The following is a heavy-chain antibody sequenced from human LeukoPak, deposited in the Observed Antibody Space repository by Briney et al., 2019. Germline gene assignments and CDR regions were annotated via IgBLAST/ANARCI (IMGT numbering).Heavy chain of an antibody. CDR1: GFTFSSYE. Sequence: GGSLRLSCAASGFTFSSYEMNWVRQAPGKGLKWVSYISSSGSTIYYADSVKGRFTISRDNAKNSLYLQMNSLRAEDTAVYYCARDILGWNEVDYFDYWGQGTLVTVSS. CDR2: ISSSGSTI. V-gene: IGHV3-48*03. J-gene: IGHJ4*02. D-gene: IGHD1-1*01. CDR3: ARDILGWNEVDYFDY.